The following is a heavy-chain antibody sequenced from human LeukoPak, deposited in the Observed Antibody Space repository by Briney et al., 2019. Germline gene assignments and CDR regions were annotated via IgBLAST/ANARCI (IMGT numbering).Heavy chain of an antibody. D-gene: IGHD1-7*01. J-gene: IGHJ6*03. CDR2: IYHSGST. CDR3: ARDNWNYPNDYYYMDV. CDR1: GYSISSGYY. Sequence: PSETLSLTGAVSGYSISSGYYWGWIRQPPGKGLEWIGSIYHSGSTYYSPSLKSRVTISVGTSKNQFSLKLSSVTAADTAVYYCARDNWNYPNDYYYMDVWGKGTTVTVSS. V-gene: IGHV4-38-2*02.